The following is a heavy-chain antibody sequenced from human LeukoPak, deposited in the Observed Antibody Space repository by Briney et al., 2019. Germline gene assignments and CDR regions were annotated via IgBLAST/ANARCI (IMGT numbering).Heavy chain of an antibody. D-gene: IGHD6-13*01. J-gene: IGHJ4*02. Sequence: SETLSLTCAVSAVSISNGGYSWSWIRQPPGKGLEWIGYTYQSGSTYYNPSLKSRVTISVDRSKNQFSLKLNSVTAADTAVYYCARGGLAAAGSEIDSWGQGTLVTVSS. V-gene: IGHV4-30-2*01. CDR3: ARGGLAAAGSEIDS. CDR1: AVSISNGGYS. CDR2: TYQSGST.